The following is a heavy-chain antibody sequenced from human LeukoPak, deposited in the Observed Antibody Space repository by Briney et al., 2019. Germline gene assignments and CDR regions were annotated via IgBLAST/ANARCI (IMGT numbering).Heavy chain of an antibody. J-gene: IGHJ3*02. D-gene: IGHD3-22*01. Sequence: ASLKVSCKASGYTFTTYDINWVRQATGQGLEWMGWMNPNSGNTGYAQKFQGRVTMTRNTSISTAYMELSSLRSGDTAVYYCASTEKYYYDSSGFVLSDAFDIWGQGTMVTVSS. CDR3: ASTEKYYYDSSGFVLSDAFDI. V-gene: IGHV1-8*01. CDR1: GYTFTTYD. CDR2: MNPNSGNT.